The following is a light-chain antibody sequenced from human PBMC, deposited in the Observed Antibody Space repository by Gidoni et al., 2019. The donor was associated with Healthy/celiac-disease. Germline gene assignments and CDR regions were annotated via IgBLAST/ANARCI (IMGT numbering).Light chain of an antibody. J-gene: IGLJ2*01. CDR1: KLGDKY. V-gene: IGLV3-1*01. CDR2: QDS. CDR3: QAWDSSTVV. Sequence: SYELTPPLSVSVSPGQTASITCSGDKLGDKYACWYQQTPGQSPVLVIYQDSKRPSGIPERFSGSNSGNTATLTISGTQAMDEADYYCQAWDSSTVVFGGGTKLTVL.